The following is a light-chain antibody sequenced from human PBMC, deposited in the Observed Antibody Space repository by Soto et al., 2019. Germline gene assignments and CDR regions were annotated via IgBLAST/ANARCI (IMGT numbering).Light chain of an antibody. CDR3: QQRDNGLT. Sequence: EIVLTQSPATLSSSPGERATLSCRASQSVDRYLAWYQQKPGQAPRLLIFDASNRATGIPARFSGSGSGTDFTLTISSLESEDFAVYYCQQRDNGLTFGGGTKVEMK. CDR2: DAS. V-gene: IGKV3-11*01. CDR1: QSVDRY. J-gene: IGKJ4*01.